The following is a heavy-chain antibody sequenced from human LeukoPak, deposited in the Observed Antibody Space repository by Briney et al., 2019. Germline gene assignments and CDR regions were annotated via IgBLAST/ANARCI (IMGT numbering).Heavy chain of an antibody. CDR2: ISSSSSYI. D-gene: IGHD1-1*01. CDR3: ATGTGTTFIMAAFDI. J-gene: IGHJ3*02. CDR1: GFTFSSYS. Sequence: GGSLRLSCAASGFTFSSYSMNWVRQAPGKGLEWVSSISSSSSYIYYADSAKGRFTISRDNAKNSLYLQMNSLRAEDTAVYYCATGTGTTFIMAAFDIWGQGTMVTVSS. V-gene: IGHV3-21*01.